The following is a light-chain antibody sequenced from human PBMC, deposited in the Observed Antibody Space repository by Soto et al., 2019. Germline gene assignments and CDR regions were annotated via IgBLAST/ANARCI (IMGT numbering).Light chain of an antibody. CDR1: QSVSGSY. J-gene: IGKJ2*01. CDR2: GAS. V-gene: IGKV3-20*01. Sequence: EIVLTQSPGTLSLSPGERATLSCRASQSVSGSYLAWYQQKPGQAPRLLIYGASSRATGIPDRFSGSGFGTSFTLTISRLEPEDFAVYYCQQYGTSPPAYTFGQGTKLEIK. CDR3: QQYGTSPPAYT.